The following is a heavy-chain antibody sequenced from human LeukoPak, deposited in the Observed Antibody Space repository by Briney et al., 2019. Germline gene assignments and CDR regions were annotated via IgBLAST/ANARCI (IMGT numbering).Heavy chain of an antibody. J-gene: IGHJ4*02. Sequence: SETLSLTCAVYCGSFSGYYWSWIRQPPGKGLEWSGYIYYSGSTNYNPSLKSRVTISVDTSKNQFSLKMKSVTAADTAVYYCARVTGYMIEDYFDYWGQGTLVTVSS. D-gene: IGHD3-22*01. V-gene: IGHV4-59*01. CDR2: IYYSGST. CDR3: ARVTGYMIEDYFDY. CDR1: CGSFSGYY.